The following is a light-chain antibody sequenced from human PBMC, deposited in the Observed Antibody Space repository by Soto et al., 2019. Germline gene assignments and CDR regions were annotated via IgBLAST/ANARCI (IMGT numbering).Light chain of an antibody. Sequence: VLTQSPGTLSLSPGERATLSCRASQSVSMYLVWYQQKPGQAPRLLIYGASSRASGIPDRFSGSGSGTDFTLTINRLGPEDSAVYYCQQFDTSPYTFGQGTKLEIK. CDR2: GAS. CDR3: QQFDTSPYT. V-gene: IGKV3-20*01. CDR1: QSVSMY. J-gene: IGKJ2*01.